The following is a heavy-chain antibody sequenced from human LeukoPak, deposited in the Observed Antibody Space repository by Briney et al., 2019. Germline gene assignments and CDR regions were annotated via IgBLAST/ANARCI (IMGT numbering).Heavy chain of an antibody. J-gene: IGHJ6*02. D-gene: IGHD3-22*01. CDR2: INHSGST. V-gene: IGHV4-34*01. Sequence: SETLSLTCAVYGGSFSGYYWSWIRQPPGKGLEWIGEINHSGSTNYNPSLKSRVTISVDTSKNQFSLKLSSVTAADTAVYYCARRLRYYYDSSYGMDVWGQGTTVIVSS. CDR1: GGSFSGYY. CDR3: ARRLRYYYDSSYGMDV.